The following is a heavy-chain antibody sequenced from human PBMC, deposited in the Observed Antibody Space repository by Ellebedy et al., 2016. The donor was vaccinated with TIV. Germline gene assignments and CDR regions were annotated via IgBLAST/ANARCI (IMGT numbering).Heavy chain of an antibody. CDR2: ISYDGSKK. CDR3: AKEQDRDYGDYYGIDV. D-gene: IGHD4-17*01. J-gene: IGHJ6*02. Sequence: PGGSLRLSCAASGFTFSSYAMHRVRQAPGKGLEWVAVISYDGSKKQYVDSVKGRLTISRDNSKNTLYLQMNSLGAEDTAVYYCAKEQDRDYGDYYGIDVWGQGTTVIVSS. V-gene: IGHV3-30*18. CDR1: GFTFSSYA.